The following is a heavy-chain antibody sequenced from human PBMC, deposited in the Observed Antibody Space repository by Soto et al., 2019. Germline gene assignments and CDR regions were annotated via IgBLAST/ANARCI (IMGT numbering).Heavy chain of an antibody. D-gene: IGHD2-15*01. CDR1: GFIFSSYG. CDR3: AKEVHCGGGSCSWSEGFDY. CDR2: ISYEGSHT. J-gene: IGHJ4*02. V-gene: IGHV3-30*18. Sequence: QVQLVESGGGVVQPGRSLRLSCAASGFIFSSYGMHWVRQAPGKGLEWVAVISYEGSHTYYADSVKGRFTITRDNSKNTLYLQMNSLSPEHTAVYYCAKEVHCGGGSCSWSEGFDYWGQGTLLTVSS.